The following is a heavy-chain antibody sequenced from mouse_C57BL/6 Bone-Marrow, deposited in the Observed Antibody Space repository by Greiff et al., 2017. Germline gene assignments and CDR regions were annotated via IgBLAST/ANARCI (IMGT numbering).Heavy chain of an antibody. CDR3: ARGGLIYDGFDY. J-gene: IGHJ2*01. V-gene: IGHV1-9*01. D-gene: IGHD2-3*01. CDR1: GYTFTGYW. Sequence: VQLQQPGAELMKPGASVKLSCKATGYTFTGYWIEWVKQRPGHGLEWIGEIVPGSGSTNSNEKFKGKATFTADTSSNTAYMQLSSLTTEDSAIYYCARGGLIYDGFDYWDQGTALTVSS. CDR2: IVPGSGST.